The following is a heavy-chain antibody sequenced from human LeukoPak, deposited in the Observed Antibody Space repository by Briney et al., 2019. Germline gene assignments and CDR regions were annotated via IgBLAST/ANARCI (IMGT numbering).Heavy chain of an antibody. Sequence: SQTLSLTCALSGDSVSSNSAAWNWIRQSPSRGLEWLGRTYYRSTWYNDYAISVKGRIIINPDTSKNQVSLQLNSVTHEDTAVYYCARSVPYFDYWGQGTLVTVSS. CDR1: GDSVSSNSAA. CDR2: TYYRSTWYN. J-gene: IGHJ4*02. V-gene: IGHV6-1*01. CDR3: ARSVPYFDY. D-gene: IGHD5/OR15-5a*01.